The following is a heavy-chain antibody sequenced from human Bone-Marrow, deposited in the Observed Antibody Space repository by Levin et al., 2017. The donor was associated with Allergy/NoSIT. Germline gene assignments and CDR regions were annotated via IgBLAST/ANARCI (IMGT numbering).Heavy chain of an antibody. Sequence: PGGSLRLSCAASGFSVATTYMTWVRQAPGKGLEWVSIIYSGGTTYYADSVKGRFTISRDNSKNTVSLQMSGLRAEDTGVYYCAREGVTATLLDDYYYGMDVWGQGTTVTVSS. CDR1: GFSVATTY. V-gene: IGHV3-66*01. CDR2: IYSGGTT. J-gene: IGHJ6*02. D-gene: IGHD1-20*01. CDR3: AREGVTATLLDDYYYGMDV.